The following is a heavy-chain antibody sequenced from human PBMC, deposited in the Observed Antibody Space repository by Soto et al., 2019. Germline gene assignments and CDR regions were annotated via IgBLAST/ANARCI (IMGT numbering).Heavy chain of an antibody. V-gene: IGHV5-10-1*01. CDR2: IDPSDSYT. Sequence: KNSGESLKISCKGSGYSFTSYWISWVRQMPGKGLEWMGRIDPSDSYTNYSPSFQGHVTISADKSISTAYLQLSSLNASDTAMYYCAIHPMVWGVNYYYYGMDVWGQGTTVTVSS. CDR1: GYSFTSYW. CDR3: AIHPMVWGVNYYYYGMDV. J-gene: IGHJ6*02. D-gene: IGHD3-10*01.